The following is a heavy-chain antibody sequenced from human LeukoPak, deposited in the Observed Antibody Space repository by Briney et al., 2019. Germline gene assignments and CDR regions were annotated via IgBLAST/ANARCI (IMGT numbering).Heavy chain of an antibody. CDR3: AAVADWFDP. V-gene: IGHV4-39*07. Sequence: PSETLSLTCTVSGGSISSSSYYWGWIRQPPGKGLEWIGSIYYSGSTYYNPSLKSRVTISVDTSKNQFSLKLSSVTAADTAVYYCAAVADWFDPWGQGTLVTVSS. CDR2: IYYSGST. J-gene: IGHJ5*02. CDR1: GGSISSSSYY. D-gene: IGHD4-23*01.